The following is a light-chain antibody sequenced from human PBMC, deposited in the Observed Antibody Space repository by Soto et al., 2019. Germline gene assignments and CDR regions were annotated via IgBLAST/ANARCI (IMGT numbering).Light chain of an antibody. V-gene: IGLV2-8*01. CDR3: SSYAGSNSYV. CDR1: SSDVGGYNY. CDR2: EVS. J-gene: IGLJ1*01. Sequence: QSALTQPPSAYGSTRQSVTISCTGTSSDVGGYNYVSWYQQHPGKAPKLMIYEVSKRPSGVPDRFSASKSGNTASLTVSGLQAEDEADYYCSSYAGSNSYVFGTGTKVTVL.